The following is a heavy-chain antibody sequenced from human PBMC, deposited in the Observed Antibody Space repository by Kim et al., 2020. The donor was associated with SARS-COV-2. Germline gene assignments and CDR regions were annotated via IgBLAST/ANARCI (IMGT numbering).Heavy chain of an antibody. D-gene: IGHD3-10*01. CDR2: IDTSTGKP. CDR1: GYSLTHYP. J-gene: IGHJ4*02. CDR3: ARGAWFQPLIYYFDY. V-gene: IGHV7-4-1*02. Sequence: ASVKVSCKASGYSLTHYPMNWVRQAPGQGLEWMGWIDTSTGKPTYAQGFTGRFVFSLDSSATTAHLQITSLKADDTAVYFCARGAWFQPLIYYFDYWGQGTLVTVSS.